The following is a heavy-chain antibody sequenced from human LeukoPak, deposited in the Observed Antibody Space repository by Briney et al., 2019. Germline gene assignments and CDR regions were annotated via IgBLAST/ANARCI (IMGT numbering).Heavy chain of an antibody. CDR1: GGSISSSSYY. J-gene: IGHJ3*02. V-gene: IGHV4-39*07. Sequence: SETLSLTCTVSGGSISSSSYYWGWIRQPPGKGLEWIGSIYYSGSTYYNPSLKGRVTISVDTSKNQFSLKLSSVTAADTAVYYCARGIRSGWNDAFDIWGQGTMVTVSS. CDR2: IYYSGST. D-gene: IGHD6-19*01. CDR3: ARGIRSGWNDAFDI.